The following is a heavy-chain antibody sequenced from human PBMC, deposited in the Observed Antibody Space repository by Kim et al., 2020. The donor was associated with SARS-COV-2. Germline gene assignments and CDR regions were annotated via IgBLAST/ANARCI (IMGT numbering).Heavy chain of an antibody. D-gene: IGHD3-10*01. V-gene: IGHV3-23*01. Sequence: WGSLRLSCEASGFPFSRYAMSWFRPAPGNGLEWVSLIIGSGSNQYYADSVKGRFTISRDNSKNTLYVQRSSLRAEDTDLYYCARVPTSGTYNYYLYGMDVWGQGTTVTVSS. CDR2: IIGSGSNQ. J-gene: IGHJ6*02. CDR3: ARVPTSGTYNYYLYGMDV. CDR1: GFPFSRYA.